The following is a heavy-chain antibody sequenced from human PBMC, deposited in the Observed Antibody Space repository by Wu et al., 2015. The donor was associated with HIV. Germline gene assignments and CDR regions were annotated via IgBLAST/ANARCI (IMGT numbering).Heavy chain of an antibody. CDR1: GGTFSSYA. CDR3: ARGPYGGPVERYFQH. J-gene: IGHJ1*01. Sequence: QVQLVQSGAEVKKPGSSVRVSCKTSGGTFSSYAISWVRQAPGQGLEWMGRIVPLFGTANYAQKFQGRVTITADESTSTAYMELSSLRSEDTAVYYCARGPYGGPVERYFQHWGQGTLVTVSS. D-gene: IGHD4-23*01. CDR2: IVPLFGTA. V-gene: IGHV1-69*13.